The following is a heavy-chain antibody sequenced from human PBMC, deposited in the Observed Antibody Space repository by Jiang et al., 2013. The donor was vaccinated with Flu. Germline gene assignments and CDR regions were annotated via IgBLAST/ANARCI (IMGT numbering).Heavy chain of an antibody. Sequence: QTLSLTCAISGDSVSSNSAAWNWIRQSPSRGLEWLGRTYYRSKWYNDYAVSVKKSNNHQPRHIQEPVLLQLNSVTPEDTAVYYCARDLPYSSGWYEVGVYAFDIWGQGTMVTVSS. D-gene: IGHD6-19*01. CDR2: TYYRSKWYN. CDR1: GDSVSSNSAA. J-gene: IGHJ3*02. CDR3: ARDLPYSSGWYEVGVYAFDI. V-gene: IGHV6-1*01.